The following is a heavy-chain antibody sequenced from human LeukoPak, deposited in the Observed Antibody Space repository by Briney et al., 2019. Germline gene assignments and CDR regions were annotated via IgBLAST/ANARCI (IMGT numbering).Heavy chain of an antibody. V-gene: IGHV4-34*01. J-gene: IGHJ4*02. Sequence: SETLSLTCAVYGGSFSGYYWSWIRQPPGKGLEWIGEISHSGCTNYNPSLKSRVTISVDTSKTQFSLKLSSVTAADTAVYYCARVEGRIAAAGVFDYWGQGTLVTVSS. CDR3: ARVEGRIAAAGVFDY. CDR1: GGSFSGYY. D-gene: IGHD6-13*01. CDR2: ISHSGCT.